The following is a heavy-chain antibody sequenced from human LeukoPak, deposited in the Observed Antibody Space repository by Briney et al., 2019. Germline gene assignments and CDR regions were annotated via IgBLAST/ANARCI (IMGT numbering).Heavy chain of an antibody. V-gene: IGHV3-23*01. Sequence: GGSLRLSCEASGFTFSSYAMSWVRQAPGKGLEWVAAISGTGGSPYYADSVKGRFTVSRDNSKNTLYLQMNGLRVEDSAIYYCTKDLTVPVTGTSSYWGQGALVTVSS. J-gene: IGHJ4*02. CDR3: TKDLTVPVTGTSSY. D-gene: IGHD6-19*01. CDR2: ISGTGGSP. CDR1: GFTFSSYA.